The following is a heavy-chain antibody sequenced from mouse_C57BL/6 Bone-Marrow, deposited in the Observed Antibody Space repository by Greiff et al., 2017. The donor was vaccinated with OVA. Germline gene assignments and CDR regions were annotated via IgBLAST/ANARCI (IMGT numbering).Heavy chain of an antibody. CDR3: ARNRNWEGFAY. D-gene: IGHD4-1*01. V-gene: IGHV2-2*01. J-gene: IGHJ3*01. Sequence: VQLVESGPGLVQPSQSLSITCTVSGFSLTSYGVHWVRQSPGKGLEWLGVIWSGGSTDYNAAFISRLSISKDNSKSQVFFKMNSLQADDTAIYYCARNRNWEGFAYWGQGTLVTVSA. CDR2: IWSGGST. CDR1: GFSLTSYG.